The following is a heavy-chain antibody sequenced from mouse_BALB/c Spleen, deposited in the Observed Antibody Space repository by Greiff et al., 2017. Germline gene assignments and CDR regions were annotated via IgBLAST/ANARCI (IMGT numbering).Heavy chain of an antibody. CDR1: GYSFTSYW. Sequence: VQLQESGPQLVRPGASVKISCKASGYSFTSYWMHWVKQRPGQGLEWIGMIDPSDSETRLNQKFKDKATLTVDKSSSTAYMQLSSPTSEDSAVYYCARNDPLAYWGQGTLVTVSA. J-gene: IGHJ3*01. CDR3: ARNDPLAY. CDR2: IDPSDSET. V-gene: IGHV1S126*01. D-gene: IGHD2-3*01.